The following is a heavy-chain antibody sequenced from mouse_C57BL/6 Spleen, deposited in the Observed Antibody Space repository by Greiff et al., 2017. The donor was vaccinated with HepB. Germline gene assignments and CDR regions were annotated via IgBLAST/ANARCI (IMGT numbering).Heavy chain of an antibody. V-gene: IGHV1-72*01. CDR3: ARSLMITARNYYAMDY. CDR2: IDPNSGGT. CDR1: GYTFTSYW. Sequence: QVQLQQPGAELVKPGASVKLSCKASGYTFTSYWMHWVKQRPGRGLEWIGRIDPNSGGTKYNEKFKSKATLTVDKPSSTAYMQLSSLTSEDSAVYYCARSLMITARNYYAMDYWGQGTSVTVSS. D-gene: IGHD2-4*01. J-gene: IGHJ4*01.